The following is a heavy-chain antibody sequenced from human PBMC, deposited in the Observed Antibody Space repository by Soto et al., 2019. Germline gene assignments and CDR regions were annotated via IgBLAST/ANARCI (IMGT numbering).Heavy chain of an antibody. D-gene: IGHD3-10*01. J-gene: IGHJ6*02. CDR3: VREEASGSSGLTYHYYYNGMDV. CDR2: VTTSGDTM. Sequence: GGSLRLSCVASGFTFRRYNMHWVRQAPGKGLEWVAYVTTSGDTMFYADSVEGRFAISRDVAKNSVHLQMNSLGDEDTAVYYCVREEASGSSGLTYHYYYNGMDVWGQGTTVTVSS. CDR1: GFTFRRYN. V-gene: IGHV3-48*02.